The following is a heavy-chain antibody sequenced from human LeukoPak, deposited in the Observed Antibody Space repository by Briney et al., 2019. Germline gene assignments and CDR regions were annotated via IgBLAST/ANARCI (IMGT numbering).Heavy chain of an antibody. V-gene: IGHV4-34*01. Sequence: SETLSLTCAVYGGSFSGYYWSWIRQPPGKGLEWIGEINHSGSTNYNPPLKSRVTISVDTSKNQFSLKLSSVTAADTAVYYCARGIVVVAATRDYYGMDVWGQGTTVTVSS. J-gene: IGHJ6*02. CDR3: ARGIVVVAATRDYYGMDV. CDR2: INHSGST. CDR1: GGSFSGYY. D-gene: IGHD2-15*01.